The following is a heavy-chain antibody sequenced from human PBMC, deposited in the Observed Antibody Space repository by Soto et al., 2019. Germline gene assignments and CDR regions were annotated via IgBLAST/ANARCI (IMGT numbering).Heavy chain of an antibody. D-gene: IGHD2-2*01. CDR1: GFSFSPYD. CDR2: LTGSGDDT. J-gene: IGHJ5*02. Sequence: SGGSLRLSCVASGFSFSPYDMNWVRQAPGKGLEWVAGLTGSGDDTYYADSVKGRFTISRVNSKNILYLQMNNLRVDDTALYYCVRERKGYFDPWGRGTLVTVSS. V-gene: IGHV3-23*01. CDR3: VRERKGYFDP.